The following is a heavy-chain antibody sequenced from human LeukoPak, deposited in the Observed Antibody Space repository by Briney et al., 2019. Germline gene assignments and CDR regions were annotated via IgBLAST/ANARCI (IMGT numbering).Heavy chain of an antibody. V-gene: IGHV3-21*01. CDR1: GFPFSSHS. Sequence: GVSLRLSCAVSGFPFSSHSMNWVRQAPGKGLEWVSSISSSSSYIYYAHPVKGRFTISRDNAKNSLYLQMNSLRAEDTAVYYCARALDIVATITPIDYWGQGTLVTVSS. J-gene: IGHJ4*02. CDR3: ARALDIVATITPIDY. D-gene: IGHD5-12*01. CDR2: ISSSSSYI.